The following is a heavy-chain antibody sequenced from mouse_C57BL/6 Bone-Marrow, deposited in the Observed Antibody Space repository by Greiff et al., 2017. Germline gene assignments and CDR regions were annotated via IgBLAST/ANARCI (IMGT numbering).Heavy chain of an antibody. J-gene: IGHJ4*01. CDR2: IDPETGGT. Sequence: VKLQQSGAELVRPGASVTLSCKASGYTFTDYEMHWVKQTPVHGLEWIGAIDPETGGTAYNQKFKGKAILTADKSSSTAYMELRSLTSEDSAVYYCTRSGTTVVAPMDYWGQGTSVTVSS. CDR3: TRSGTTVVAPMDY. V-gene: IGHV1-15*01. D-gene: IGHD1-1*01. CDR1: GYTFTDYE.